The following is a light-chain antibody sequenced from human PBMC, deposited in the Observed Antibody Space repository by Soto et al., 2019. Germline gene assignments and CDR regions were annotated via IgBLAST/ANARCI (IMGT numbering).Light chain of an antibody. CDR2: EVS. CDR1: SSDVGAYNY. J-gene: IGLJ1*01. CDR3: NSYTTSSTYV. Sequence: QSGLTQPASVSGSPGQSITISCTGTSSDVGAYNYVSWYQQHPGKAPKLIIFEVSNRPSGVSNRFSGSKSGNTASLTISGLQAEDEAYYYCNSYTTSSTYVFGTGTKVTVL. V-gene: IGLV2-14*01.